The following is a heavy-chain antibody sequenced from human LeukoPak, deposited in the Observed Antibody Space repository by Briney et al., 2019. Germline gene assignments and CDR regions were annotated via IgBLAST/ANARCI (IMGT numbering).Heavy chain of an antibody. CDR1: GGSISSGAYY. Sequence: SETLSLTCTVSGGSISSGAYYWSWIRQHPGKGLEWIGYIYCSGSTYYNPSLKSRVTISVDTSKNQFSLKLSSVTAADTAVYYCARFRTNGSGSYFYNWFDPWGQGTLVTVSS. V-gene: IGHV4-31*03. CDR3: ARFRTNGSGSYFYNWFDP. CDR2: IYCSGST. D-gene: IGHD3-10*01. J-gene: IGHJ5*02.